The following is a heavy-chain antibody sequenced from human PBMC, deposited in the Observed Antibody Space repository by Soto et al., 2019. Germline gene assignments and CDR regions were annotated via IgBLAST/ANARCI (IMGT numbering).Heavy chain of an antibody. J-gene: IGHJ6*02. D-gene: IGHD2-15*01. CDR1: GGSISSGDYY. CDR3: ARDRYCSGGSCYEGYYYYYGMDV. Sequence: QVQLQESGPGLVKPSQTLSLACTVSGGSISSGDYYWSWIRQPPGKGLEWIGYIYYSGSTYYNPSLKSRVTISVDTSKNQFSPKLSSVTAADTAVYYCARDRYCSGGSCYEGYYYYYGMDVWGQGTTVTVSS. V-gene: IGHV4-30-4*01. CDR2: IYYSGST.